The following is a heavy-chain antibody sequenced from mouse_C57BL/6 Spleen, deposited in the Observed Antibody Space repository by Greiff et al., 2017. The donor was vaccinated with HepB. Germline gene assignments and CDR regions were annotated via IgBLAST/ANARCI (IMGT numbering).Heavy chain of an antibody. V-gene: IGHV5-16*01. CDR1: GFTFSDYY. Sequence: EVMLVESEGGLVQPGSSMKLSCTASGFTFSDYYMAWVRQVPEKGLEWVANINYDGSSTYYLDSLKSRFIISRDNAKNILYLQMSSLKSEDTATYYCARDDAYGYFDYWGQGTTLTVSS. CDR2: INYDGSST. CDR3: ARDDAYGYFDY. D-gene: IGHD1-1*01. J-gene: IGHJ2*01.